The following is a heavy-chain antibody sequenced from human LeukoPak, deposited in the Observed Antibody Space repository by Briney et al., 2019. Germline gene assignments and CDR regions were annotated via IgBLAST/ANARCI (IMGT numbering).Heavy chain of an antibody. CDR1: GYTFTDYY. J-gene: IGHJ6*02. D-gene: IGHD2-2*01. Sequence: SSVKVSCKASGYTFTDYYLQWVRQAPGQGLEWMGWINPNSGGTNSAQKFQGRVTMTRDTSVSTAYMELSRLRSDDTAVYYCARDHCTSSGCYEYYYYGLDVWGQGTTVTVSS. CDR3: ARDHCTSSGCYEYYYYGLDV. V-gene: IGHV1-2*02. CDR2: INPNSGGT.